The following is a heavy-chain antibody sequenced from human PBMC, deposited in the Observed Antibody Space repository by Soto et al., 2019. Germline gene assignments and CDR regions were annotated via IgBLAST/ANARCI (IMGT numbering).Heavy chain of an antibody. V-gene: IGHV2-5*02. Sequence: QITLKESGPTLVRPTQTLTLTCAFSGFSLSTSGVGVGWIRQPPGKALEWLAVIYWDDSKNYSPSLRSRLTNTIDTSKNQVVLTMTNMDPMDTGTYYCAHKGPEDWPLDYWGQGTLVTVSS. D-gene: IGHD3-9*01. CDR3: AHKGPEDWPLDY. CDR1: GFSLSTSGVG. CDR2: IYWDDSK. J-gene: IGHJ4*02.